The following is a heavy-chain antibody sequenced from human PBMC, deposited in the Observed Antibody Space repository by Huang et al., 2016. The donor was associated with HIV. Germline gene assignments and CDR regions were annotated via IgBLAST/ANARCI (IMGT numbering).Heavy chain of an antibody. Sequence: QIQLAQSGAEVKKPGASVKVSCKASGYTFTNYAINWVRQASGQGLEWMGWMNPKSGNVGYTKKCQGRVAILRNSSINTSYLEVTSLTSEDTAVYYCARGFGINYNHEAFDVWGQGTMVTVSS. CDR3: ARGFGINYNHEAFDV. D-gene: IGHD3-10*01. CDR2: MNPKSGNV. J-gene: IGHJ3*01. V-gene: IGHV1-8*01. CDR1: GYTFTNYA.